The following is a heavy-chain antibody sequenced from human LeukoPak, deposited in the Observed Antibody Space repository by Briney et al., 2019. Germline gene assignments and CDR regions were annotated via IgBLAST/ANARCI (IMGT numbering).Heavy chain of an antibody. CDR1: GFTFSSYD. J-gene: IGHJ3*02. V-gene: IGHV3-23*01. D-gene: IGHD2-2*01. Sequence: GXSLRLSCAASGFTFSSYDMSWVRQAPGKGVEWVSAISGSFGSTYYADSVKGRFTISRDNSKNTLYLQMNSLRAEDTAVYYCAKSAACSSTSCAMGDAFDIWGQGTMVTVSS. CDR2: ISGSFGST. CDR3: AKSAACSSTSCAMGDAFDI.